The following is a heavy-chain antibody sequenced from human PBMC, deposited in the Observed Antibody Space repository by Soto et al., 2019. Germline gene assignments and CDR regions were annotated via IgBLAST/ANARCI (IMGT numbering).Heavy chain of an antibody. Sequence: GGSLRLSCAASGFTFSDHYMDWVRQAPGKGLEWVGRTRDKANSYTTEYAASVKGRFTISRDDSKNSLSLQMNSLQTEDTAVYYCAVDGSGSRAYFQHWGQGTLVTGLL. CDR1: GFTFSDHY. V-gene: IGHV3-72*01. D-gene: IGHD3-22*01. CDR3: AVDGSGSRAYFQH. J-gene: IGHJ1*01. CDR2: TRDKANSYTT.